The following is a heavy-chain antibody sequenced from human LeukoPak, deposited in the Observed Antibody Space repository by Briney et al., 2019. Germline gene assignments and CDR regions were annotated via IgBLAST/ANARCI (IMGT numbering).Heavy chain of an antibody. CDR2: ISSSSSSYI. CDR3: ARDHTGYRKVGYYSYYYMDV. D-gene: IGHD5-12*01. V-gene: IGHV3-21*01. Sequence: PGGSLRLSCAASGFTFSSYSMNWVRQPPGKGLEWVSSISSSSSSYIYYADSVKGRFTISRDNAKNSLYLQMNSLRAEDTAVYYCARDHTGYRKVGYYSYYYMDVWGKGTTVTVSS. J-gene: IGHJ6*03. CDR1: GFTFSSYS.